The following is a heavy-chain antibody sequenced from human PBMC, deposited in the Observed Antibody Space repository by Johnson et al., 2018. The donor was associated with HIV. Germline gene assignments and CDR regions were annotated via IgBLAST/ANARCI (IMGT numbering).Heavy chain of an antibody. D-gene: IGHD5-18*01. Sequence: QVLLVESGGGVVQPGRSLRLSCAASGFTFSSYAMHWVRQAPGKGLERVAFIRYDGSNKYYAASVTGRFTISRDNSKNTLYLQMNSLRPEDTAVYYCARDGRDLVTRGSFDIWGQGTMVTVSS. CDR3: ARDGRDLVTRGSFDI. CDR1: GFTFSSYA. V-gene: IGHV3-30*14. CDR2: IRYDGSNK. J-gene: IGHJ3*02.